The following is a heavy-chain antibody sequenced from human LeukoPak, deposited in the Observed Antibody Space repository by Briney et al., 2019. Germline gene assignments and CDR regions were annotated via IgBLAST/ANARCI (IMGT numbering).Heavy chain of an antibody. CDR1: GGSISTYY. CDR3: ARDRRYSGISGAFDI. D-gene: IGHD1-26*01. V-gene: IGHV4-4*07. J-gene: IGHJ3*02. Sequence: KPSETLSLTCTVSGGSISTYYWSWIRQPAGKGLEWIGRIYTSGSPNYNPSLKSRVTILVDTSKNQFSLKLSSVTAADTAVYYCARDRRYSGISGAFDIWGQGTMVTVSS. CDR2: IYTSGSP.